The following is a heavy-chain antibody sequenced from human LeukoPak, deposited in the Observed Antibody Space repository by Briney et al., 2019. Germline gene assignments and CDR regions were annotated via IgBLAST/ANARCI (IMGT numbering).Heavy chain of an antibody. Sequence: ASVKVSCKAAGYTFTDYYMHWVRQAPGQGLEWMGWINPNSGATNYAQKFQGRVTMTRDTSITTAYMELSRLISDDTAVYYCARVPLVNIAVAGFDYWGQGTLVTVPS. CDR1: GYTFTDYY. CDR2: INPNSGAT. CDR3: ARVPLVNIAVAGFDY. D-gene: IGHD6-19*01. J-gene: IGHJ4*02. V-gene: IGHV1-2*02.